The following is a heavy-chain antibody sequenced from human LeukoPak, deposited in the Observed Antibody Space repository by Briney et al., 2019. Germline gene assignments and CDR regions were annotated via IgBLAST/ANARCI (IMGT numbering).Heavy chain of an antibody. D-gene: IGHD1-26*01. Sequence: PGGSLRLSCAASGFTFRSYAVSWVRQAPGKGLEWMVNIKQDGSVQYYVDSVKGRFTISRDNAKNSLYLQMNSLRAEDTAVYYCARKGSCDYWGQGTLVTVSS. CDR2: IKQDGSVQ. J-gene: IGHJ4*02. V-gene: IGHV3-7*01. CDR3: ARKGSCDY. CDR1: GFTFRSYA.